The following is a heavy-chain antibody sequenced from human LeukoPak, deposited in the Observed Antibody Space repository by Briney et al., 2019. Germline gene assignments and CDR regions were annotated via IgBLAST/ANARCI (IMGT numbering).Heavy chain of an antibody. CDR2: INPNSGGT. J-gene: IGHJ4*02. CDR3: ARAERRDGYNYDFDY. CDR1: GYTFTGYY. V-gene: IGHV1-2*06. Sequence: ASVKVSCKASGYTFTGYYMHWVRQAPGQGLEWMGRINPNSGGTNYAQKFQGRVTMTRDTSISTVYMELSRLRSDDTAVYYCARAERRDGYNYDFDYWGQGTLVTVSS. D-gene: IGHD5-24*01.